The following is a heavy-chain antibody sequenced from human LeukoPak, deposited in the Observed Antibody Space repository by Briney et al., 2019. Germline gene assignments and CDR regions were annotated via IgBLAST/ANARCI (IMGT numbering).Heavy chain of an antibody. D-gene: IGHD3-16*02. Sequence: SETLSLTCTVSGGSISSYYWSWIRQPLGKGLEWIGYIYYSGSTNYNPSLKSRVTISVDTSKNQFSLKLSSVTAADTAVYYCARASYAGPFDYWGQGTLVTVSS. CDR2: IYYSGST. V-gene: IGHV4-59*01. CDR3: ARASYAGPFDY. CDR1: GGSISSYY. J-gene: IGHJ4*02.